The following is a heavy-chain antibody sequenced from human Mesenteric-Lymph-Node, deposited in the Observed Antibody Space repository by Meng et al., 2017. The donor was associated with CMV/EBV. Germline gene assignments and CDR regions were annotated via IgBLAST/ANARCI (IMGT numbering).Heavy chain of an antibody. V-gene: IGHV4-39*07. D-gene: IGHD5-18*01. J-gene: IGHJ6*02. CDR1: GGSISSSTYY. CDR2: IYHSGST. CDR3: ARDTGFSLRKGLFWGVDV. Sequence: SETLSLTCSVSGGSISSSTYYWGWIRQPPGKGLEWIGNIYHSGSTHYNPSLKSRVIISSDSSKNQFSLRLSSVSAADTAVYYCARDTGFSLRKGLFWGVDVWGQGTSVTVSS.